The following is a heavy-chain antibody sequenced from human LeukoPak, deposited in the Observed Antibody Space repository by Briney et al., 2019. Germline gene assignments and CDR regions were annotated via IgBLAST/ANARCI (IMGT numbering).Heavy chain of an antibody. CDR3: ARHSQEAAAASH. D-gene: IGHD6-13*01. CDR2: IYYSGST. J-gene: IGHJ4*02. CDR1: GGSISSYY. V-gene: IGHV4-59*08. Sequence: SETLSLTRTVSGGSISSYYWSWIRQPPGKGLEWIGYIYYSGSTNYNPSLKSRVTISVDTSKNQFSLKLSSVTAADTAVYYCARHSQEAAAASHWGQGTLVTVSS.